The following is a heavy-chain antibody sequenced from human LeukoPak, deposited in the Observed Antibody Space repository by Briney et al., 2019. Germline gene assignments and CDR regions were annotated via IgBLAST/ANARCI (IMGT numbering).Heavy chain of an antibody. CDR1: GGSISSSSHS. V-gene: IGHV4-39*07. Sequence: SETLSLTCSVSGGSISSSSHSWGWIRQSPGKGLEWIGSIYYSGSTFYNPSLKSRVTISVDTSKKQFSLKLSSVTAADTAFYYCARYIVSYPHDAFDIWGQGTMVTVSS. D-gene: IGHD1-26*01. J-gene: IGHJ3*02. CDR2: IYYSGST. CDR3: ARYIVSYPHDAFDI.